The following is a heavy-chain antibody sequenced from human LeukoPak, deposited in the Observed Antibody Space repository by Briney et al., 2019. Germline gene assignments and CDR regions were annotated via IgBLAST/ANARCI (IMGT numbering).Heavy chain of an antibody. CDR3: AKDRGVTTRLRSFDY. D-gene: IGHD4-17*01. V-gene: IGHV3-7*03. CDR1: GFTFSSYW. Sequence: GGSLRLSCAASGFTFSSYWMSWVRQAPGKGLEWVANIKQDGSEKYYVDSVKGRFTISRDNAKNSLYLQMNSLRAEDTAVYYCAKDRGVTTRLRSFDYWGQGTLVTVSS. CDR2: IKQDGSEK. J-gene: IGHJ4*02.